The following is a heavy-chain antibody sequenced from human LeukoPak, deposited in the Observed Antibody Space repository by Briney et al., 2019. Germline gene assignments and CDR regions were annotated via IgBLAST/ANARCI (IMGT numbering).Heavy chain of an antibody. Sequence: GGSLRLSCAASGFSFSDYYMSWIRQAPGKGLERVSYISSSGSTIYYADSVKGRFTISRDNAKNSLYLQMNSLRAEDTAVYYCARRPVSTAGTAFDYWGQGTLVTVSS. CDR1: GFSFSDYY. D-gene: IGHD6-13*01. J-gene: IGHJ4*02. V-gene: IGHV3-11*01. CDR2: ISSSGSTI. CDR3: ARRPVSTAGTAFDY.